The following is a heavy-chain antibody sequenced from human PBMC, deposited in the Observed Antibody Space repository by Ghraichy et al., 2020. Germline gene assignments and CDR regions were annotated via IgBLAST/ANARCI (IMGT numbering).Heavy chain of an antibody. V-gene: IGHV3-7*03. CDR1: GFTFSNYW. CDR3: ARGSSGAHQDWFDP. D-gene: IGHD6-19*01. CDR2: IKQDGSEK. J-gene: IGHJ5*02. Sequence: GESLNISCAASGFTFSNYWMSWARQAPGKGLGWVANIKQDGSEKHYVDSVEGRITISRDNAKNSLYLQMNSLRAEDTAVYYCARGSSGAHQDWFDPWGQGTLVTVSS.